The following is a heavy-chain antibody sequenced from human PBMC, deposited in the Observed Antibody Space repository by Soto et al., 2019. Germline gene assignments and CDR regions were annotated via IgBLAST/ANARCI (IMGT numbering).Heavy chain of an antibody. CDR2: ISAYNGNT. V-gene: IGHV1-18*01. D-gene: IGHD2-15*01. Sequence: QVQLVQSGAEVKKPGASVKVSCKASGYTFTSYGISWVRQAPGQGLEWMGWISAYNGNTNYAQKLQGRVTMTTDTSTSTAYMELRSLRSDDTAVYYCARVTTSYCSGGSCYSGWLDPWGQGTLVTVSS. J-gene: IGHJ5*02. CDR3: ARVTTSYCSGGSCYSGWLDP. CDR1: GYTFTSYG.